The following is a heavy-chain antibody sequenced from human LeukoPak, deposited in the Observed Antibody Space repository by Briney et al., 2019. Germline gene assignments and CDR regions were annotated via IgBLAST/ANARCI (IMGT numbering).Heavy chain of an antibody. V-gene: IGHV3-30*18. D-gene: IGHD6-13*01. Sequence: HPGGSLRLSCAASGFTFSSYGMHWVRQAPGKGLEWVAVISYDGSNKYYADSVKGRFTISRDNSKNTLYLQMNSLRAEDTAVYYCAKDRSWGQQLVLWWFDPWGQGTLVTVSS. J-gene: IGHJ5*02. CDR2: ISYDGSNK. CDR3: AKDRSWGQQLVLWWFDP. CDR1: GFTFSSYG.